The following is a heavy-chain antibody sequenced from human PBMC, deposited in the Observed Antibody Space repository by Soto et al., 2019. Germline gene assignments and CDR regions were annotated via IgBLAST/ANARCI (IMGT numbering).Heavy chain of an antibody. V-gene: IGHV1-3*01. CDR1: GYTFTSYA. Sequence: GASVKVSCKASGYTFTSYAMHWVRQAPGQRLEWMGWINAGNGNTKYSQKFQGRVTIIRDTSASTAYMELSSLRSEDTAVYYCAREGLHYYDSSGYYPPLWDYGMDVWGQGTTVTVSS. CDR3: AREGLHYYDSSGYYPPLWDYGMDV. D-gene: IGHD3-22*01. J-gene: IGHJ6*02. CDR2: INAGNGNT.